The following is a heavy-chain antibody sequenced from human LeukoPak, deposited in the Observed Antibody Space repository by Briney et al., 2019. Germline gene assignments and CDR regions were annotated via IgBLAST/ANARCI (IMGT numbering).Heavy chain of an antibody. CDR2: IYTSGST. Sequence: SETLSLTCTVSGGSISSFYWSWIRQPAGKGLEWIGRIYTSGSTNYNPSLKSRLTMSVDTSKNQFSLKLSSVTAADTAVYYCASVRRGFGESSKYYAYYYMGVWGKGTTATISS. CDR3: ASVRRGFGESSKYYAYYYMGV. CDR1: GGSISSFY. D-gene: IGHD3-10*01. V-gene: IGHV4-4*07. J-gene: IGHJ6*03.